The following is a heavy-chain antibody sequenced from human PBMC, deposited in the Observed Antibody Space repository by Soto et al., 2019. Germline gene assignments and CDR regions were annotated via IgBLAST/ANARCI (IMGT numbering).Heavy chain of an antibody. D-gene: IGHD3-10*01. CDR3: ARRGSGSYSDY. J-gene: IGHJ4*02. V-gene: IGHV4-39*01. CDR2: IYYSGST. Sequence: SETLSLTCTVSGGSISSSSYYWGWIRQPPGKGLEWIGSIYYSGSTYYNQSLKNRVTISVDTSKKQFSLKMNSMTAADTAVYYCARRGSGSYSDYWGQGNMVTVSS. CDR1: GGSISSSSYY.